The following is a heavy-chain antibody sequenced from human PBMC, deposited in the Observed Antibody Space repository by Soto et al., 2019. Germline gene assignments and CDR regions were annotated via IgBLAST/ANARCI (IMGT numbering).Heavy chain of an antibody. V-gene: IGHV3-30-3*01. CDR3: ARDRVGAISYSDY. Sequence: QVQLVESGGGVVQPGRSLRLSCAASGFTFSSYAMHWVRQAPGKGLEWVAVISYDGSNKYYADSVKGRFTISRDNSKNTLYLQMNSLRAEDTAGYYCARDRVGAISYSDYWGQGTLVTVSS. J-gene: IGHJ4*02. D-gene: IGHD1-26*01. CDR1: GFTFSSYA. CDR2: ISYDGSNK.